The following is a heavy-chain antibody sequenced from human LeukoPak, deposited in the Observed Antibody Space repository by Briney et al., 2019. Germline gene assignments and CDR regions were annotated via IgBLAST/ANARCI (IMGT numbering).Heavy chain of an antibody. CDR1: GYRFTSYW. V-gene: IGHV5-10-1*01. Sequence: GESLEISCKGSGYRFTSYWINWVRHMPGKGLEWMGRIDPSDSYTNYSPSFQGHVTISADESISTAYLQWSSLKASDTAMYYCATPSGSVALDYWGQGTLVTVSS. J-gene: IGHJ4*02. CDR3: ATPSGSVALDY. D-gene: IGHD6-19*01. CDR2: IDPSDSYT.